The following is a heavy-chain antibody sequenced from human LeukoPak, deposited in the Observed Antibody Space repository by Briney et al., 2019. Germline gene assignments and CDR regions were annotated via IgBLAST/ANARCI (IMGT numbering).Heavy chain of an antibody. J-gene: IGHJ4*02. Sequence: SGGSLRLSCAASGFTFTNYWMSWVRQAPGKGLELVANIKQDRSEKYYVDSVKGRFTISRDNAKNSLYLQMNSLRAEDTAVYYCARLREILVFGVVTKSTSYFDYWGQGTLVTASS. D-gene: IGHD3-3*01. CDR2: IKQDRSEK. CDR1: GFTFTNYW. CDR3: ARLREILVFGVVTKSTSYFDY. V-gene: IGHV3-7*01.